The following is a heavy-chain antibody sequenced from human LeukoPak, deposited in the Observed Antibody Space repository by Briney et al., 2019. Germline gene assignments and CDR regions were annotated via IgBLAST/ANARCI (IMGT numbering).Heavy chain of an antibody. CDR3: ARDSSSSAYYYYGMDV. D-gene: IGHD6-6*01. Sequence: SETLSLTCTVSGGSISSYYWSWIRQPPGKGLVWIGYIYYSGSTNYNPSLKSRVTISVDTSKNQFSLKLSSVTAADTAVYYCARDSSSSAYYYYGMDVWGQGTTVTVSS. CDR2: IYYSGST. J-gene: IGHJ6*02. V-gene: IGHV4-59*01. CDR1: GGSISSYY.